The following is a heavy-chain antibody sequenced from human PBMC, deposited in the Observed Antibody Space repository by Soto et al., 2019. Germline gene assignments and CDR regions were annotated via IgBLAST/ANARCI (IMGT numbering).Heavy chain of an antibody. V-gene: IGHV1-46*01. CDR2: INPSGGST. CDR3: ARVEMATIKGNAFDI. J-gene: IGHJ3*02. Sequence: ASVKVSCKASGYTFTSYYMYWVRQAPGQGLEWMGIINPSGGSTSYAQKFQGRVTMTRDTSTSTVYMELSSLRSEDTAVYYCARVEMATIKGNAFDIWGKGTMVTVS. CDR1: GYTFTSYY.